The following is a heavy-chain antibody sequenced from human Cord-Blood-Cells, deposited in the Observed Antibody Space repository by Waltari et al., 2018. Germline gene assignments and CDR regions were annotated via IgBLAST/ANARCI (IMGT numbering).Heavy chain of an antibody. CDR3: AAGGSSWYYFDY. CDR1: GFTFSSYA. CDR2: ISGSGVST. Sequence: EVQLLESGGGLVQPGGSLRLSCAASGFTFSSYAMSWVRQAPGKGLEWVSAISGSGVSTYYADSVKGRFTISRDNAKNTLYLQMNSLRAEDTAVYYCAAGGSSWYYFDYWGQGTLVTVS. J-gene: IGHJ4*02. V-gene: IGHV3-23*01. D-gene: IGHD6-13*01.